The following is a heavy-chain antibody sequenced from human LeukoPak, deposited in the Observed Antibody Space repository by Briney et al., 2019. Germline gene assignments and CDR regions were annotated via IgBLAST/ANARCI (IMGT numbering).Heavy chain of an antibody. CDR3: ARSIPSKGHYYYYGMDV. Sequence: SETLSLTCTVSGGSISSDYWSWIRQPQGKGLEWIGYIYYSGSTNYNPSLKSLVTISVDTSKNQFSLKLSSVTAADTAVYYCARSIPSKGHYYYYGMDVWGKGTTVTVSS. CDR2: IYYSGST. J-gene: IGHJ6*04. V-gene: IGHV4-59*01. D-gene: IGHD2-2*02. CDR1: GGSISSDY.